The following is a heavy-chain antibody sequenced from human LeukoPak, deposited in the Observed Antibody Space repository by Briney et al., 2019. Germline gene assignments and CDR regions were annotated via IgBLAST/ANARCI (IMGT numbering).Heavy chain of an antibody. Sequence: GRSLRLSWAASGFTFSSYGIHWVRQAPGKGLEWVGFISYDVSNKYYADSVKGRFTISRDNSKNTMYLQMNRPRAEDPGVYYCAKDDLYYYGSGSFDYWGQGTLVTVSS. CDR3: AKDDLYYYGSGSFDY. J-gene: IGHJ4*02. CDR1: GFTFSSYG. D-gene: IGHD3-10*01. V-gene: IGHV3-30*18. CDR2: ISYDVSNK.